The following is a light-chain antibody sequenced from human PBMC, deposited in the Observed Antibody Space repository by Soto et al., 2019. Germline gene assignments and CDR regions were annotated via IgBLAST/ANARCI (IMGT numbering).Light chain of an antibody. CDR1: QSISSW. J-gene: IGKJ5*01. Sequence: DIQMTQSPSSVSASVRDTVTITCRASQSISSWLGWYQQKPGTVPKLLIYAASSVQSGVPSRFSGSGDGTEFTLTITSLQPEDFGTYYCQQGDSFPITFGQGTRLEIK. CDR2: AAS. CDR3: QQGDSFPIT. V-gene: IGKV1-12*01.